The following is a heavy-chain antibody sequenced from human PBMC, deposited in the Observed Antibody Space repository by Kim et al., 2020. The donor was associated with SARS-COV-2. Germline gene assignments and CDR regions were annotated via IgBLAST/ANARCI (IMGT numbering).Heavy chain of an antibody. CDR2: IIPIFGTA. J-gene: IGHJ5*02. CDR3: ARGVYCSGGSCARFDP. V-gene: IGHV1-69*13. CDR1: GGTFSSYA. D-gene: IGHD2-15*01. Sequence: SVKVSCKASGGTFSSYAISWVRQAPGQGLEWMGGIIPIFGTANYAQKFQGRVTITADESTSTAYMELSSLRSEDTAVYYCARGVYCSGGSCARFDPWGQGTLVTVSS.